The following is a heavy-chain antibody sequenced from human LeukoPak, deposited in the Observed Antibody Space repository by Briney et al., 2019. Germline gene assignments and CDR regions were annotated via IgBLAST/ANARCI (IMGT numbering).Heavy chain of an antibody. CDR1: GGAISSGDFY. J-gene: IGHJ4*02. CDR2: IYHSGNT. Sequence: SQTLSLTCTVSGGAISSGDFYWSWIRQPPGKGLEWIGYIYHSGNTYYSPSLKSRVTISVDTSKNQFSLKLSSVTAADTAVYYCARGLLRLGELSAHYFDYWGQGTLVTVSS. V-gene: IGHV4-30-4*01. D-gene: IGHD3-16*02. CDR3: ARGLLRLGELSAHYFDY.